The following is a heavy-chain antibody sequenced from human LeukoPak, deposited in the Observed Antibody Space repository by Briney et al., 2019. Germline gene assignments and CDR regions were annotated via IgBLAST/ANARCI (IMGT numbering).Heavy chain of an antibody. J-gene: IGHJ5*02. D-gene: IGHD3-22*01. CDR3: ARDKEYYYDSSGYPNRIFDP. Sequence: ASVKVSCKASGYTFTGYYIHWVRQAPGQGLEWMGWINPNSGGTNYAQKFQGRVTMTRDTSISTAYMELSRLRSDDTAVYYCARDKEYYYDSSGYPNRIFDPWGQGTLVTVSS. V-gene: IGHV1-2*02. CDR1: GYTFTGYY. CDR2: INPNSGGT.